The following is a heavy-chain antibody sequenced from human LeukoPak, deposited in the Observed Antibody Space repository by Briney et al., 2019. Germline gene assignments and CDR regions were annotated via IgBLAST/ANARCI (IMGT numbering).Heavy chain of an antibody. CDR3: ARDLGEEFDP. CDR2: ISAYNGNT. CDR1: GYTFTSYG. D-gene: IGHD3-10*01. J-gene: IGHJ5*02. Sequence: ASVTVSCKASGYTFTSYGISWVRQAPGQALEWMGWISAYNGNTNYAQKLQGRVTMTTDTSTSTAHLELRSLRSDDTAVYYCARDLGEEFDPWGQGTLVTVSS. V-gene: IGHV1-18*04.